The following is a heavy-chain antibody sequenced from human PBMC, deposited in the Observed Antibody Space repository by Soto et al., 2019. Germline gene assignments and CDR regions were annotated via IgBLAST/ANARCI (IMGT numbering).Heavy chain of an antibody. D-gene: IGHD1-26*01. CDR1: GFSFRNYA. Sequence: GGSLRLCCAASGFSFRNYAIHWVRHAPGKGLEWVAVISRDGSHKYYLNSVKGRFTISRDNSKDTVNLLMNSLRDDVSAMYYCARSRNSAVADSFDFWGQGTLVTVSS. CDR3: ARSRNSAVADSFDF. CDR2: ISRDGSHK. V-gene: IGHV3-30*04. J-gene: IGHJ4*02.